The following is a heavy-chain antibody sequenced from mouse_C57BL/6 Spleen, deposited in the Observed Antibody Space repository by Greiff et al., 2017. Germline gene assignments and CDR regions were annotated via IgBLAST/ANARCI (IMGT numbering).Heavy chain of an antibody. CDR3: ARHNSYYDYDGDFDV. CDR1: GFSLTSYG. Sequence: VKLVESGPGLVAPSQSLSITCTVSGFSLTSYGVHWVRQPPGKGLEWLVVIWSDGSTTYNSALKSRLSISKDNSKSQVFLKMNSLQTDDTAMYYCARHNSYYDYDGDFDVWGTGTTVTAAS. CDR2: IWSDGST. V-gene: IGHV2-6-1*01. J-gene: IGHJ1*03. D-gene: IGHD2-4*01.